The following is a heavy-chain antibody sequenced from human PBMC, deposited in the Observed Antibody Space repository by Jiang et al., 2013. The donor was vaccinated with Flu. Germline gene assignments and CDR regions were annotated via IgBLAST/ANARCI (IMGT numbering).Heavy chain of an antibody. D-gene: IGHD2-15*01. V-gene: IGHV4-59*13. CDR3: ARDRGGVVVAATSSVSYYYYGMDV. J-gene: IGHJ6*02. CDR2: IYYSGST. Sequence: PGLVKPSETLSLTCTVSGGSISSYYWSWIRQPPGKGLEWIGYIYYSGSTNYNPSLKSRVTISVATSKNQFSLKLSSVTAADTAVYYCARDRGGVVVAATSSVSYYYYGMDVWGQGTTVTVSS. CDR1: GGSISSYY.